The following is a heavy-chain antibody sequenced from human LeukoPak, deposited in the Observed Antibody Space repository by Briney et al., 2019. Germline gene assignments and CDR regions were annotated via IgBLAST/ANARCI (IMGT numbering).Heavy chain of an antibody. CDR3: ARGYYSLGYFDY. Sequence: PGGSLRLSCAASGFIFSSYSMSWVRQAPGKGLEWLSYISSSNHAIYYADSVKGRFTISRDNAKNSLFLHMNSLRDEDTAVYYCARGYYSLGYFDYWGQGALVSVSS. CDR2: ISSSNHAI. D-gene: IGHD3-22*01. J-gene: IGHJ4*02. CDR1: GFIFSSYS. V-gene: IGHV3-48*02.